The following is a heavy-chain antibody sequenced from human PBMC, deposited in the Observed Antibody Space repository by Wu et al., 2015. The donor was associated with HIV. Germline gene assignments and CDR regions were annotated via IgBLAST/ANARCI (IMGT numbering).Heavy chain of an antibody. V-gene: IGHV1-2*02. D-gene: IGHD2-21*02. J-gene: IGHJ5*02. Sequence: QVQLVQSGAEVKKPGASVKVSCKASGYTFTGYYMHWVRQAPGQGLEWMGWINPNSGGTNYAQKFQGRVTMTRDTSISTAYMELSRLRSDDTAVYYCAREYCGGDCYYNWFDPGAREPWSPSPQ. CDR2: INPNSGGT. CDR1: GYTFTGYY. CDR3: AREYCGGDCYYNWFDP.